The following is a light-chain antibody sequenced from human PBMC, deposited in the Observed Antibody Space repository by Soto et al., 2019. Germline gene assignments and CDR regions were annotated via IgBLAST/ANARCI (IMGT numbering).Light chain of an antibody. Sequence: DIQMTQSPSSLSASVGDRVTITCRASQSIGNHLNWYQQKPGKAPKLLFYAASSLQSGVPSRFSGGGSGTDFTLTISSLQPEDLANYYCQQSYLIPLTFGPGTKVDLK. V-gene: IGKV1-39*01. CDR3: QQSYLIPLT. CDR1: QSIGNH. J-gene: IGKJ3*01. CDR2: AAS.